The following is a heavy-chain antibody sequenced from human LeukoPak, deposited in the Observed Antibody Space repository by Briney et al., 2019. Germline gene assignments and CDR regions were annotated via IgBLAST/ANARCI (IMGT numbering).Heavy chain of an antibody. V-gene: IGHV3-33*01. CDR1: GFTFSAYG. Sequence: GGSLTLSCAASGFTFSAYGMHWVRQAPGKGLEWVGLIWYDARDKDHADSVKGRFTISRDNSKNTLYLQMDSLRAEDTAMYYCARRGCAGVDCRSRNTYDMWGQGTMVIVSS. CDR3: ARRGCAGVDCRSRNTYDM. J-gene: IGHJ3*02. CDR2: IWYDARDK. D-gene: IGHD2-21*02.